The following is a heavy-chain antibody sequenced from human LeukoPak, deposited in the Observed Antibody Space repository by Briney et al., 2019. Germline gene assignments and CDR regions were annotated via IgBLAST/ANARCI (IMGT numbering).Heavy chain of an antibody. V-gene: IGHV1-2*06. D-gene: IGHD3-16*01. CDR1: GYTFTGYY. J-gene: IGHJ3*02. Sequence: ASVKVSCKASGYTFTGYYMHWVRQAPGQGLEWMGRINPNSGGTTYAQKFQGRVTMTRDTSISTAYMELSRLRSDDTAVYYCARAGRGRTDDAFDIWGQGTMVTVSS. CDR3: ARAGRGRTDDAFDI. CDR2: INPNSGGT.